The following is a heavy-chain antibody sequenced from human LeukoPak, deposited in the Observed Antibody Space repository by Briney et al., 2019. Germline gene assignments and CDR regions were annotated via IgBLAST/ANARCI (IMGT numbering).Heavy chain of an antibody. D-gene: IGHD6-13*01. V-gene: IGHV4-59*12. J-gene: IGHJ4*02. CDR3: ASGIAAAGKTPFDY. CDR1: GGSISSYY. CDR2: IYYSGST. Sequence: SETLSLTCTVSGGSISSYYWSWIRQPPGKGLERIGYIYYSGSTNYNPSLKSRVTISVDRSKNQFSLKLSSVTAADTAVYYCASGIAAAGKTPFDYWGQGTLVTVSS.